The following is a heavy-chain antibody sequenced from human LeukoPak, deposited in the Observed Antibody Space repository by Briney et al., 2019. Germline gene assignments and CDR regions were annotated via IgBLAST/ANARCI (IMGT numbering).Heavy chain of an antibody. V-gene: IGHV1-2*02. CDR1: GYTLTGYY. D-gene: IGHD2-15*01. J-gene: IGHJ4*02. Sequence: ASVKVSCKASGYTLTGYYIHWVRQAPGQGLEWMAWINPNNGGTHYAQKFQGRVTMIRDTSISTAYMELSRLTSDDAAVYYCARGGRLLCSGLNCYEGFEYWGQGTLVAVSS. CDR2: INPNNGGT. CDR3: ARGGRLLCSGLNCYEGFEY.